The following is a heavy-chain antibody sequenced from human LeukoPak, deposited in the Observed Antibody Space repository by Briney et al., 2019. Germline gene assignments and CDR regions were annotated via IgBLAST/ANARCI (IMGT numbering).Heavy chain of an antibody. Sequence: PGGSLRLSCTASGFTFGDYAMSWVRQAPGKGLEWVGFIRSKAYDGTTEYAASVKGRFTISRDDSKSIAYLQMNSLKTEDTAVYYCTRSRFSNYDFWSGYARGYYYYGMDVWGQGTTVTVSS. J-gene: IGHJ6*02. CDR3: TRSRFSNYDFWSGYARGYYYYGMDV. V-gene: IGHV3-49*04. D-gene: IGHD3-3*01. CDR1: GFTFGDYA. CDR2: IRSKAYDGTT.